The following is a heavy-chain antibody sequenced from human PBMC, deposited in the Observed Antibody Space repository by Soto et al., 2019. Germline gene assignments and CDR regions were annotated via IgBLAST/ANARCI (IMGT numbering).Heavy chain of an antibody. J-gene: IGHJ6*02. CDR1: GGTFSSYA. CDR3: AGNPFPSHHESSGRGV. Sequence: QVQLVQSGAEVKKPGSSVKVSCKASGGTFSSYAISWVRQAPGQGLEWMGGIIPIFGTANYAQKFQGRGTMTADESTSTAYMEQSCLGSEVTAVYYCAGNPFPSHHESSGRGVWGHGTTVTVSS. CDR2: IIPIFGTA. V-gene: IGHV1-69*12.